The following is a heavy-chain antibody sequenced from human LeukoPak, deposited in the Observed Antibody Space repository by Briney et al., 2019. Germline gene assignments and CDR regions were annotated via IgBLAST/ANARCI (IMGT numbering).Heavy chain of an antibody. CDR2: ISGSSSYI. V-gene: IGHV3-21*06. D-gene: IGHD2-21*02. CDR1: GFTFSSYG. CDR3: ARSQGTLTSPFDS. J-gene: IGHJ4*01. Sequence: AGGSLRLSCAASGFTFSSYGMNWVRRTPGKGLEWVSYISGSSSYIYYADSLKGRLTVSRDNTNTSLYLQMTSLRAEDTAVYYCARSQGTLTSPFDSWGHGTLVTVSS.